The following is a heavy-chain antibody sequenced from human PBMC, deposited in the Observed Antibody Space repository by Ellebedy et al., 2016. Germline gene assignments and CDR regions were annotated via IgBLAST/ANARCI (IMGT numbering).Heavy chain of an antibody. V-gene: IGHV1-8*01. CDR2: MTPNSGRT. CDR3: ARRGLRFVSYFALDV. Sequence: ASVKVSXXTSGYTFTDHDINWVRQAPGQGLEWMGRMTPNSGRTGYAQKFQGRVTMTCNTSISTAYMELSSLRSEDTAVYYCARRGLRFVSYFALDVWGQGTTVTVSS. D-gene: IGHD2-8*01. CDR1: GYTFTDHD. J-gene: IGHJ6*02.